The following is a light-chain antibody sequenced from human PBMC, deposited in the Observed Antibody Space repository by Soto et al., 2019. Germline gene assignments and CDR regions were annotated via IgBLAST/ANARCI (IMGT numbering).Light chain of an antibody. CDR2: AAS. V-gene: IGKV1-27*01. CDR3: QKYNSAPWT. J-gene: IGKJ1*01. Sequence: DIQMTQSPSSLSASVGDRVTITCRASQSISSYLNWYQQKPGKVPKLLIYAASTLQSGVPSRFSGSGSGTDFTLTISSLQPEDVATYCCQKYNSAPWTFGQGTKVDIK. CDR1: QSISSY.